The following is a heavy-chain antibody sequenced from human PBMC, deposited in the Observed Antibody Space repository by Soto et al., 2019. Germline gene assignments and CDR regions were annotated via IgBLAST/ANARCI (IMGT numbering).Heavy chain of an antibody. CDR1: GFTFSSYA. D-gene: IGHD4-17*01. CDR3: AKSNPPIYGDYVSFDY. J-gene: IGHJ4*02. CDR2: IIGSGGST. V-gene: IGHV3-23*01. Sequence: GGSLRLSCAASGFTFSSYAMSWVRQAPGKGLEWVSAIIGSGGSTYYADSVKGRFTISRDNSKNTLYLQMNSLRAEATALYYCAKSNPPIYGDYVSFDYWGQGTLVTVSS.